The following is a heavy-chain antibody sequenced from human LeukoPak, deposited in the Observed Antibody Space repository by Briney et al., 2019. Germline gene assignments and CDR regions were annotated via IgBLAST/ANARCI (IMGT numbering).Heavy chain of an antibody. CDR2: IYYSGST. V-gene: IGHV4-39*01. J-gene: IGHJ4*02. CDR3: ARRYDSSWTFDY. D-gene: IGHD6-13*01. CDR1: GGSISSDNYY. Sequence: SETLSLTCTVSGGSISSDNYYWGWIRQPPGKGLEWIGTIYYSGSTYYNPSLKSRVTISVDTSNNQFSLKLSSVTAADTAVYYCARRYDSSWTFDYWGQGTLVTDSS.